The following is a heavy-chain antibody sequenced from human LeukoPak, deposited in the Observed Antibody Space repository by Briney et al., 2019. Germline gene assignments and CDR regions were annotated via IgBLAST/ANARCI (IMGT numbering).Heavy chain of an antibody. CDR2: ISGSGGST. CDR1: GFTFSSYA. Sequence: SGGPLRLSCAASGFTFSSYAMSWVRQAPGKGLEWVSAISGSGGSTYYADSVKGRFTIPRDNSKNTLYLQMNSLRAEDTAVYYCAKGYDESYCGGDCYFDYWGQGTLVTVSS. D-gene: IGHD2-21*01. J-gene: IGHJ4*02. V-gene: IGHV3-23*01. CDR3: AKGYDESYCGGDCYFDY.